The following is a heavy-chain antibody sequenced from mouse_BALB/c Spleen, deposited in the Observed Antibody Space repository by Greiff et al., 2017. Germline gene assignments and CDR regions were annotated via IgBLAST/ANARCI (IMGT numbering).Heavy chain of an antibody. J-gene: IGHJ4*01. V-gene: IGHV2-9*02. CDR3: ARDGQVPNDPHYYAMDY. CDR1: GFSLTSYG. CDR2: IWAGGST. Sequence: QVQLKESGPGLVAPSQSLSITCTVSGFSLTSYGVHWVRQPPGKGLEWLGVIWAGGSTNYNSALMSRLSISKDNSKSQVFLKMNSLQTDDTAMYYCARDGQVPNDPHYYAMDYWGQGTSVTVSS.